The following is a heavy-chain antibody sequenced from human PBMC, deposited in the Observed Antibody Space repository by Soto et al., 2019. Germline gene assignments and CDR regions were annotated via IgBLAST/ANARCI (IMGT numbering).Heavy chain of an antibody. CDR2: IWYDGSNK. Sequence: GGSLRLSCAASGFTFSSYAMHWVRQAPGKGLEWVAVIWYDGSNKYYADSVKGRFTISRDNSKNALYLQMDSLRAEDTAVYYCAKDHGIMATVCPWFDPWGQGTLVTVSS. D-gene: IGHD4-4*01. J-gene: IGHJ5*02. V-gene: IGHV3-33*06. CDR1: GFTFSSYA. CDR3: AKDHGIMATVCPWFDP.